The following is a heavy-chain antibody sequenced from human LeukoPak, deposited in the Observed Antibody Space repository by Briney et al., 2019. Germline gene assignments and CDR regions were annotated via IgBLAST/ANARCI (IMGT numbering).Heavy chain of an antibody. CDR1: GFTVSSNY. J-gene: IGHJ4*02. CDR3: ATNTPLSPERSDY. V-gene: IGHV3-23*01. Sequence: PGGSLRLSCVASGFTVSSNYMSWVRQAPGKGLEWVSAISGSGGSTYYADSVKGRFTISRDNSKNTLYLQMNSLRAEDTAVYYCATNTPLSPERSDYWGQGTLVTVSS. CDR2: ISGSGGST.